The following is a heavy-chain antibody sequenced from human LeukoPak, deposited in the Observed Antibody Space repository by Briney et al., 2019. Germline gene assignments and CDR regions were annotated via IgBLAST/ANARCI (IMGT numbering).Heavy chain of an antibody. CDR1: GGTFSSYA. J-gene: IGHJ4*02. CDR3: ARERYCSSTSCYAFDY. D-gene: IGHD2-2*01. Sequence: ASVKVSCKASGGTFSSYAISWVRQAPGQGLEWMGRIIPIFGTANYAQKFQGRVTITTDESTSTAYMELSSLRSEGTAVYYCARERYCSSTSCYAFDYWGQGTLVTVSS. CDR2: IIPIFGTA. V-gene: IGHV1-69*05.